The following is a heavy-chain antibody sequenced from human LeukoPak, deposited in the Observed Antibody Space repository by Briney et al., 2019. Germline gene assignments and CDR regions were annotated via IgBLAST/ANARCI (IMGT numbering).Heavy chain of an antibody. CDR2: ISYDGSNK. CDR3: AKDRRYSSSWYVDY. CDR1: GFTFSSYG. D-gene: IGHD6-13*01. J-gene: IGHJ4*02. Sequence: PGGSLRLSCAASGFTFSSYGMHWVRQAPGKGLEWVAVISYDGSNKYYADPVKGRFTISRDNSKNTLYLQMNSLRAEDTAVYYCAKDRRYSSSWYVDYWGQGTLVTVSS. V-gene: IGHV3-30*18.